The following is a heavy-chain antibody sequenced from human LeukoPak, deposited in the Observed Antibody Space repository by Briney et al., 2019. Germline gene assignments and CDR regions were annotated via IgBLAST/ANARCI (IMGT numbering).Heavy chain of an antibody. CDR3: ARNGYTSGWYRN. CDR1: GFTFNNYA. CDR2: IYSGGST. Sequence: QPGGSLRLSCAASGFTFNNYAMSWVRQAPGKGLEWVSTIYSGGSTYYADSVKGRFTISRDNSKNTLYLQMNSLRGEDTAVYYCARNGYTSGWYRNWGQGTLVTVSS. J-gene: IGHJ4*02. V-gene: IGHV3-23*05. D-gene: IGHD6-19*01.